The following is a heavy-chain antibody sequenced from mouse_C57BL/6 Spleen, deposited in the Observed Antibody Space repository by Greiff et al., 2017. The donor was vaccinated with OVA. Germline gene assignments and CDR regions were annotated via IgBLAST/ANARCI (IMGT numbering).Heavy chain of an antibody. CDR3: AKRDY. V-gene: IGHV1-82*01. CDR2: IYPGDGDT. CDR1: GYAFSSSW. J-gene: IGHJ2*01. Sequence: VQLQQSGPDQINPGASVKISCKASGYAFSSSWMNWVKQRPGKGLQWIGRIYPGDGDTNYNGKFKGKATLTADKSSSTAYMQLSSLTSEDSAVYFCAKRDYWGQGTTRTVSS.